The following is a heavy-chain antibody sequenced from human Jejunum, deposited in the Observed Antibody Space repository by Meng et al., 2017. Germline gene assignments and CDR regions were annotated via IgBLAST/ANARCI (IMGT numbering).Heavy chain of an antibody. Sequence: QVQLQQWGAGLLKPSETLSLTCAVHGGSFSGYYRSWIRQSPGKGLEWIGEINHSGSTNYNPSLKSRVTISLDTSKNHFSLTLTSVTVADTAGYYCARGGNGGRLGDNWFDPWGQGTLVTVSS. CDR2: INHSGST. V-gene: IGHV4-34*01. J-gene: IGHJ5*02. D-gene: IGHD2-8*01. CDR3: ARGGNGGRLGDNWFDP. CDR1: GGSFSGYY.